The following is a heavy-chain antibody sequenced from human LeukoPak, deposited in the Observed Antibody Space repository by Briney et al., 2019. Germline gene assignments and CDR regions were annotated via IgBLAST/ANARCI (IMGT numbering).Heavy chain of an antibody. CDR3: ARSPARITIFGVVRGGSYYFDY. V-gene: IGHV1-69*05. CDR1: GGTFSSYA. D-gene: IGHD3-3*01. J-gene: IGHJ4*02. Sequence: ASVKVSCKASGGTFSSYAISWVRQAPGQGLEWMGGIIPIFGTANYAQKFQDRVTITTDESTSTAYMELSSLRSEDTAVYYCARSPARITIFGVVRGGSYYFDYWGQGTLVTVSS. CDR2: IIPIFGTA.